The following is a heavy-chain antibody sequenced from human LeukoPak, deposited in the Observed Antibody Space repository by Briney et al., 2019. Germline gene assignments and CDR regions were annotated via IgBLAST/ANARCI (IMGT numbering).Heavy chain of an antibody. CDR3: ASAGGAFDI. CDR2: IYHSGST. J-gene: IGHJ3*02. Sequence: SETLSLTCTVSGYSISSGYYWGWIRQPPGKGLEWIGSIYHSGSTYYNPSLKSRVTILVDTSKNQFSLKLSSVTAADTAVYYCASAGGAFDIWGQGTMVTVSS. CDR1: GYSISSGYY. V-gene: IGHV4-38-2*02. D-gene: IGHD2-15*01.